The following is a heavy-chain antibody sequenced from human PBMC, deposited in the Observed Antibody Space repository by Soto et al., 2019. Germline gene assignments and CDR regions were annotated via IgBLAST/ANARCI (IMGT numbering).Heavy chain of an antibody. Sequence: EVQLLESGGGLVQPGGSLRLSCAASGFTFSTYAMNWVRQAPGKGLEWVSAISGSGGSTYYADSVKGRFTISRDNSKNRVYLQMNSLRAEDTAVYYCAKGATSSWYGGHFDCWGGGSLVTVSS. CDR2: ISGSGGST. CDR1: GFTFSTYA. D-gene: IGHD6-13*01. CDR3: AKGATSSWYGGHFDC. J-gene: IGHJ4*02. V-gene: IGHV3-23*01.